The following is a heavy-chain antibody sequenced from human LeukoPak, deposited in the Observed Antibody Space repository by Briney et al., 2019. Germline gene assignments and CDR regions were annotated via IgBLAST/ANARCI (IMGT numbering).Heavy chain of an antibody. V-gene: IGHV4-59*01. CDR2: IYYSGST. D-gene: IGHD3-16*01. Sequence: SETQSLTCTVSGGSISSYYWSWIRQPPGKGLEWIAYIYYSGSTNYNPSLKSRVTISVDTSKNQFSLKLSSVTAADTAVYYCARYVWGSYPTFEDYWGQGTLSPSPQ. CDR1: GGSISSYY. J-gene: IGHJ4*02. CDR3: ARYVWGSYPTFEDY.